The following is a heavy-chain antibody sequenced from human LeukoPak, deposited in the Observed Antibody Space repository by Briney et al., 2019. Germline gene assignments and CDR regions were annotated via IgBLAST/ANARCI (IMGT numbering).Heavy chain of an antibody. CDR3: AKDNYYDSGGYYSPLDY. CDR1: GFTFSSYV. D-gene: IGHD3-22*01. Sequence: PGRSLRLSCAASGFTFSSYVMHWVRQAPGKGLEWVAVISYDGSNKYYADSVKGRFTISRDNSKNTLYLQMNSLRADDTAVYYCAKDNYYDSGGYYSPLDYWGQGTLVTVSS. CDR2: ISYDGSNK. V-gene: IGHV3-30-3*01. J-gene: IGHJ4*02.